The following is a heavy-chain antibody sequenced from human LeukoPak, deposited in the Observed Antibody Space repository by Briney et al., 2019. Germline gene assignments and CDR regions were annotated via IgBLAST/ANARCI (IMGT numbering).Heavy chain of an antibody. J-gene: IGHJ5*02. CDR2: MNPNSGNT. CDR1: GYTFTSYD. CDR3: ARERIAAAGMNWFDH. Sequence: ASVKVSCKASGYTFTSYDINWVRQATGQGLEWMGWMNPNSGNTGYAQKFQGRVTMTRNTSISTAYMELSSLRSEDTAVYYCARERIAAAGMNWFDHWGQGTLVTVSS. V-gene: IGHV1-8*01. D-gene: IGHD6-13*01.